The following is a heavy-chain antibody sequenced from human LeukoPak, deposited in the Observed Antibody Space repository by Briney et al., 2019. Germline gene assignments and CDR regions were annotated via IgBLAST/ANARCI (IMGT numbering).Heavy chain of an antibody. CDR2: IYTSGST. D-gene: IGHD6-6*01. Sequence: SETLSLTXTVSGGSISSGSYYWSWIRQPAGKGLEWIGRIYTSGSTNYNPSLKSRVTISVDTSKNQFSLKLSSVTAADTAVYYCARGTAARPQYYFDYWGQGTLVTVSS. CDR3: ARGTAARPQYYFDY. J-gene: IGHJ4*02. CDR1: GGSISSGSYY. V-gene: IGHV4-61*02.